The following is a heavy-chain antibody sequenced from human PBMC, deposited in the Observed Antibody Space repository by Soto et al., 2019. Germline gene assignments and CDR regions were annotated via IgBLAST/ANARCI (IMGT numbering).Heavy chain of an antibody. CDR2: ISASNGNR. CDR1: GYDFSSYG. V-gene: IGHV1-18*04. D-gene: IGHD2-2*01. J-gene: IGHJ4*02. Sequence: QVQLVQSGAEVKKPGASVKVSCKASGYDFSSYGISWVRQAPGQGLEWMGGISASNGNRDYAQQFQGRVTMTSDTARTTAYMELRSLRSDDTAVYYCVRDPQRNDYWGQGTLGNGSS. CDR3: VRDPQRNDY.